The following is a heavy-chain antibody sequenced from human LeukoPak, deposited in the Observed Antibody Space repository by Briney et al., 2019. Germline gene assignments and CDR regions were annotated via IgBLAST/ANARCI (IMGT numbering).Heavy chain of an antibody. Sequence: GGSLRLSCAASGFTFNNYAMSWVRQAPGKGLEWVSAISDSGGSSYYADSVKGRFTISRDNSKNTVYLQMNSLRAEDTAVYYCAKGLYTYGPRGPDYWGQGTLVTVSS. CDR3: AKGLYTYGPRGPDY. CDR2: ISDSGGSS. CDR1: GFTFNNYA. J-gene: IGHJ4*02. D-gene: IGHD5-18*01. V-gene: IGHV3-23*01.